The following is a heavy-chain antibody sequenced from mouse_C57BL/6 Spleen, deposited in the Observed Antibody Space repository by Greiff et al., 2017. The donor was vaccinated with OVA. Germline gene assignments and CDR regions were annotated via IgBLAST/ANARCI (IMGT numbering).Heavy chain of an antibody. J-gene: IGHJ2*01. CDR2: INYDGSST. CDR1: GFTFSDYY. CDR3: ARAYYGSSYGGFDY. D-gene: IGHD1-1*01. Sequence: EVQLVESEGGLVQPGSSMKLSCTASGFTFSDYYMAWVRQVPEKGLEWVANINYDGSSTYYLDSLKSRFIISRDNAKNILYLQMSSLKSEDTATYYCARAYYGSSYGGFDYWGQGTTLTVSS. V-gene: IGHV5-16*01.